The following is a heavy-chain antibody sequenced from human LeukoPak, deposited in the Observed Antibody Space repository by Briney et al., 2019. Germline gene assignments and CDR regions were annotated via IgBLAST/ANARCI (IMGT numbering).Heavy chain of an antibody. CDR2: TNYSGST. V-gene: IGHV4-34*01. Sequence: SETLSLTCAVYGGSFSGYYWSWIRQPPGKGLEWIGETNYSGSTNYNPSLKSRVTISVDTSKNQFSLKLSSVTAADTAVYYCARTYSSNWYEGNWFDPWGQGTLVTVSS. D-gene: IGHD6-13*01. J-gene: IGHJ5*02. CDR1: GGSFSGYY. CDR3: ARTYSSNWYEGNWFDP.